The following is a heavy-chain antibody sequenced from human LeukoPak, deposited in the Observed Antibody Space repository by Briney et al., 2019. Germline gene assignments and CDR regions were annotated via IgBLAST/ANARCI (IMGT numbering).Heavy chain of an antibody. CDR3: AKRIQSALAMGY. CDR1: GFTFSNYA. Sequence: GGSLRLSCAASGFTFSNYALSWVRQAPGKGLEWVSDISGSGGSTYYADSVKGRFTISRDNSKNTMYLQMNSLRAEDTAVYYCAKRIQSALAMGYWGQGTLVTVSS. J-gene: IGHJ4*02. V-gene: IGHV3-23*01. D-gene: IGHD5-18*01. CDR2: ISGSGGST.